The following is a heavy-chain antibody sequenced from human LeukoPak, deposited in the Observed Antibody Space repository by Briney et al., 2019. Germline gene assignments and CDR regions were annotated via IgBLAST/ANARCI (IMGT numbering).Heavy chain of an antibody. Sequence: PGRSLRLSCAASGFTFSSYGMHWVRQAPGKGLEWVSGISGSDASTFYADSVMGRFTISRDNSMNTLYLQMNNVRAEDAAIYFCARRGSEWNSYFYPMDVWGQGTTVTVSS. J-gene: IGHJ6*02. CDR3: ARRGSEWNSYFYPMDV. V-gene: IGHV3-23*01. CDR1: GFTFSSYG. CDR2: ISGSDAST. D-gene: IGHD3-3*01.